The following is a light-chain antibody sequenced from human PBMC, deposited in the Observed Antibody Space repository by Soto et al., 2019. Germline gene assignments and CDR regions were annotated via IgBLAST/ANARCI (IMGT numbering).Light chain of an antibody. CDR2: DAS. J-gene: IGKJ1*01. V-gene: IGKV1-39*01. CDR1: QSISRY. CDR3: QQSKT. Sequence: DIQMTQSPSSLSASVGDRVTITCRASQSISRYLNWYQQKSGKAPKLLIYDASSLQSGVPSRFSGSGSGTDFTLTISRLQPEDFATYYCQQSKTFGQGTKVEIK.